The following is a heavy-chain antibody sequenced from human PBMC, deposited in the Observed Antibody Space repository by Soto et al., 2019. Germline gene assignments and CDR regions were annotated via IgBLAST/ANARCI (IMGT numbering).Heavy chain of an antibody. V-gene: IGHV4-31*03. Sequence: QVQLLESGPGLVKPSQTLSLICNVSGASISSGGYYWSWIRQRPGGGLEWLGFIYYSGISHYNPSLKSRATISVDTSKNQFSLKVISVTAADTAVYYCARTEWIQLWFDYWGQGALVTV. CDR2: IYYSGIS. CDR1: GASISSGGYY. CDR3: ARTEWIQLWFDY. J-gene: IGHJ4*02. D-gene: IGHD5-18*01.